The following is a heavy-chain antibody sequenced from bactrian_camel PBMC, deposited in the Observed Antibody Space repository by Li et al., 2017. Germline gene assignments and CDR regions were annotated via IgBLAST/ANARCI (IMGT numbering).Heavy chain of an antibody. V-gene: IGHV3S57*01. CDR3: ATWGDFAH. J-gene: IGHJ4*01. CDR2: ISGGDTT. Sequence: HVQLVESGGVSVQAGGSLRLSCKVSGRKLNEPGMGWYRQAPGKGLEWVSTISGGDTTYYADSVKGRFTISRDNAKNMLYLQLNSVKSEDTALYYCATWGDFAHWGQGTQVTVS. D-gene: IGHD5*01. CDR1: GRKLNEPG.